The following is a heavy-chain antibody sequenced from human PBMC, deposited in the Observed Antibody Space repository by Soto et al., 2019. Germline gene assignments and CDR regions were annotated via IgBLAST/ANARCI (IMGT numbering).Heavy chain of an antibody. CDR3: ATAYQDN. V-gene: IGHV1-24*01. D-gene: IGHD2-2*01. Sequence: ASVTVSCTASGSTLTELSMHWVRQAPGNGLEWMGGFDPEDGETIYAQKFQGRVTMTEDTSTDTAYMELCSLRSEDTAVYYCATAYQDNWGQGTLVTVSS. CDR2: FDPEDGET. CDR1: GSTLTELS. J-gene: IGHJ4*02.